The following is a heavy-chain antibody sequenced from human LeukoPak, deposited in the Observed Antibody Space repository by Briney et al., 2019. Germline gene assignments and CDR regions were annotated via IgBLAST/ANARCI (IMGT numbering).Heavy chain of an antibody. D-gene: IGHD4-11*01. Sequence: ASVKVSCKASGYTFTSYGISWVRQAPGQGLEWMGWISAYNGNTNYAQKLQGRVTMTTDTSTSTAYMELRSLRSDDTAVYYCARDLSTDYSNYDVPNYDVGFDPWGQGTLVTVSS. CDR1: GYTFTSYG. CDR3: ARDLSTDYSNYDVPNYDVGFDP. CDR2: ISAYNGNT. J-gene: IGHJ5*02. V-gene: IGHV1-18*01.